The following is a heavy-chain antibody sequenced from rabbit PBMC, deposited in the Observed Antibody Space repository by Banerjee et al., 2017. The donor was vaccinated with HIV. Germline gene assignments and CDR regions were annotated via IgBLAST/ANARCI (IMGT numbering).Heavy chain of an antibody. CDR2: IYAGSSGST. J-gene: IGHJ4*01. Sequence: QSLEESGGDLVKPEGSLTLTCTASGIDFSSYYYMCWVRQAPGKGLEWIACIYAGSSGSTYYASWANGRFTISKTSSTTVTLQMTSLTAADTATYFCAREEGSSYLFNLWGQGTLVTVS. CDR3: AREEGSSYLFNL. CDR1: GIDFSSYYY. V-gene: IGHV1S40*01. D-gene: IGHD8-1*01.